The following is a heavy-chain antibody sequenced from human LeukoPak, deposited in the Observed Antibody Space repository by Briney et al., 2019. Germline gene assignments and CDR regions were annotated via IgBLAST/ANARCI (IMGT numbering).Heavy chain of an antibody. CDR3: TRGWLHVDY. D-gene: IGHD5-24*01. Sequence: GGSLRLSCEVSGLTSGTYALPYGLTWVRQAPGKGLEWVSYISSSSSTIYHADSVKGRFTISRDNAKNSLYLQMNSLRAEDTAVYYCTRGWLHVDYWGQGTLVTVSS. J-gene: IGHJ4*02. CDR1: GLTSGTYALPYG. V-gene: IGHV3-48*01. CDR2: ISSSSSTI.